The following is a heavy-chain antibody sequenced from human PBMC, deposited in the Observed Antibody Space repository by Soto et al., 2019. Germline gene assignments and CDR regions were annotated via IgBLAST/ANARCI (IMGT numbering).Heavy chain of an antibody. CDR2: ISSSSSTI. CDR1: GFTFSNYG. CDR3: ARYCSGGSCSADHYHYGMDV. V-gene: IGHV3-48*02. D-gene: IGHD2-15*01. Sequence: QPGGSLRLSCAASGFTFSNYGMNWVRQAPGEGLEWVSYISSSSSTIYYADSVKGRFTISRDNARNSLYLQMNSLRDEDTAVYYCARYCSGGSCSADHYHYGMDVWGQGTTVTVSS. J-gene: IGHJ6*02.